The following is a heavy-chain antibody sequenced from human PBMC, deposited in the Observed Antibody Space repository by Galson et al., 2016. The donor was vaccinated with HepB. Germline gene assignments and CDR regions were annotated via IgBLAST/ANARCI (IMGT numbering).Heavy chain of an antibody. V-gene: IGHV3-66*01. J-gene: IGHJ6*02. Sequence: SLRLSCAASGLSVSDAYMSWVRQAPGKGLEWVSVLYAGGETYYADSLRGRFTISRDNSKNILYLQMNSLRVEDTAVYYCARDPSLRNGMNVWGQGTTVTVSS. CDR3: ARDPSLRNGMNV. CDR2: LYAGGET. CDR1: GLSVSDAY.